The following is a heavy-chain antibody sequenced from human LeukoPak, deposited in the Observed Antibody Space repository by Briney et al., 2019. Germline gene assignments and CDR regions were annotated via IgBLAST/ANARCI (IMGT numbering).Heavy chain of an antibody. Sequence: SETLSLTCAVSGGSFSGYYWIWIRQPPGKGREWIGEINHSGSANYNPSLKSRVTISLDTSKNQFSLKLSSVTAADTAVYYCARGQGTVTTHWGQGTLVTVSS. CDR1: GGSFSGYY. J-gene: IGHJ4*02. D-gene: IGHD4-17*01. CDR2: INHSGSA. V-gene: IGHV4-34*01. CDR3: ARGQGTVTTH.